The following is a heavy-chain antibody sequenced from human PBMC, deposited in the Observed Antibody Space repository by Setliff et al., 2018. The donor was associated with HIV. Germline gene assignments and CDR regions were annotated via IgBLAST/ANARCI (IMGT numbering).Heavy chain of an antibody. D-gene: IGHD2-15*01. V-gene: IGHV1-18*04. Sequence: ASVKVSCKASGYTFTSYGMNWVRQAPGQGLEWMGWTYIGYTDYAQKFRDRVTLTTDTSTSTAYMELRSLTSDDTAVYYCARGYCGGGICYSPNWLDPWGQGTLVTVSS. J-gene: IGHJ5*02. CDR2: TYIGYT. CDR3: ARGYCGGGICYSPNWLDP. CDR1: GYTFTSYG.